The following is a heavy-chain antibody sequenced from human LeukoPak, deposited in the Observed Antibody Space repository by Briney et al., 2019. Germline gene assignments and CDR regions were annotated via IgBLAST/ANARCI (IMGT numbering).Heavy chain of an antibody. J-gene: IGHJ4*02. CDR3: ARWRGRQSEFDY. D-gene: IGHD1-1*01. CDR2: IKEDESDE. CDR1: GFTCSSFW. V-gene: IGHV3-7*01. Sequence: GGYLSLSCEASGFTCSSFWMSWVRQAPGKGLEWVTHIKEDESDEYYVDSVRGRFTASRDNAKNSVNLQMNSLRVEDTAVYYCARWRGRQSEFDYWGQGTLVTVSS.